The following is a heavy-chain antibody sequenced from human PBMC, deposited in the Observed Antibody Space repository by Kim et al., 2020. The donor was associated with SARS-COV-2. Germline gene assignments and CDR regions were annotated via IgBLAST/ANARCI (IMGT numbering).Heavy chain of an antibody. CDR2: IYYSGST. CDR3: ASLCIAAAGTVWDY. D-gene: IGHD6-13*01. Sequence: SETLSLTCTVSGGSISSSSYYWGWIRQPPGKGLEWIGSIYYSGSTYYNPSLKSRVTISVDTSKNQFSLKLSSVTAADTAVYYCASLCIAAAGTVWDYWGQGTLVTVSS. V-gene: IGHV4-39*01. CDR1: GGSISSSSYY. J-gene: IGHJ4*02.